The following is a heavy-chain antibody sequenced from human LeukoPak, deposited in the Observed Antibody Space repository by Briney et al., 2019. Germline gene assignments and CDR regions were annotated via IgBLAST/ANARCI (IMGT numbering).Heavy chain of an antibody. CDR2: IYYSGST. D-gene: IGHD2-15*01. J-gene: IGHJ5*02. Sequence: SQTLSLTCIVSGGSISSGDYYWSWIRQPPGKGLEWIGYIYYSGSTYYNPSLKSRVTISVDTSKNQFSLKLSSVTAADTAVYYCARAPAATNWFDPWGQGTLVTVSS. CDR1: GGSISSGDYY. V-gene: IGHV4-30-4*08. CDR3: ARAPAATNWFDP.